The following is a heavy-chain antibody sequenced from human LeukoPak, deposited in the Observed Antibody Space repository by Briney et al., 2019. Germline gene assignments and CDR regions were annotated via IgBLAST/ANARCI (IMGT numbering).Heavy chain of an antibody. V-gene: IGHV3-23*01. CDR3: ARDWRSQGKDTSGSYYAPLDY. J-gene: IGHJ4*02. CDR1: GVSITDYY. Sequence: ETLSLTCTVSGVSITDYYWSWLRRAPGKGLEWVSTIHDDGGTSYYADSVKGRFTISRDNSRNTLNLQMNGLRAEDTALYYCARDWRSQGKDTSGSYYAPLDYWGQGTQVTVSS. CDR2: IHDDGGTS. D-gene: IGHD3-10*01.